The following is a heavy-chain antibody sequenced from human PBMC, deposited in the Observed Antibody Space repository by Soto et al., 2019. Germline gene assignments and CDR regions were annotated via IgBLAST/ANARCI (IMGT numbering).Heavy chain of an antibody. V-gene: IGHV3-23*01. CDR2: IRGSGDRT. CDR1: GFTFKNYA. Sequence: EVQLLESGGGLVQPGGSLRLSCAASGFTFKNYAMSWVRQAPGKGLEWVSGIRGSGDRTHNADSVRGRFTISRDNSKNTQYLQMNSVRAEDTAVYYCARAGDSSSSWWGFDHWGQGTLVTVSS. D-gene: IGHD6-13*01. CDR3: ARAGDSSSSWWGFDH. J-gene: IGHJ4*02.